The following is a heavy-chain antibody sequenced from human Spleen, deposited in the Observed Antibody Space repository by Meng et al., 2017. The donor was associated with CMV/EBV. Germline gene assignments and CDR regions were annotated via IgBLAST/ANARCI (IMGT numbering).Heavy chain of an antibody. CDR2: RKQDGSEG. CDR1: RSEW. Sequence: RSEWRGRGGRARGEGLEWVGQRKQDGSEGCYMGCVQGRVTIARDNARNSLQLQMNSLRAEDTAVYYCARGPNDYIWGSRPSGYWGQGALVTVSS. V-gene: IGHV3-7*04. J-gene: IGHJ4*02. CDR3: ARGPNDYIWGSRPSGY. D-gene: IGHD3-16*01.